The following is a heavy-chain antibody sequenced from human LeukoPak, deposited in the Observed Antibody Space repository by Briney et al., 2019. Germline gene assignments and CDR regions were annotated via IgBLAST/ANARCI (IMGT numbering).Heavy chain of an antibody. CDR3: ARDRPRDYGFDY. CDR2: MNPSSGNT. CDR1: GYTFTNYD. D-gene: IGHD4-17*01. J-gene: IGHJ4*02. V-gene: IGHV1-8*01. Sequence: GASVKVSCRDSGYTFTNYDFNWVRQATGQGLEWMGWMNPSSGNTGYAQKFQGRVTITADESTSTAYMELSSLRSEDTAVYYCARDRPRDYGFDYWGQGTPVTVSS.